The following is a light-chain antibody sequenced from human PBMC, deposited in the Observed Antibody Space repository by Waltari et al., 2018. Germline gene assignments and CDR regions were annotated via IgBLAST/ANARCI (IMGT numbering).Light chain of an antibody. CDR1: SSNIGINI. J-gene: IGLJ3*02. V-gene: IGLV1-44*01. CDR2: TNN. CDR3: AAWDDSLDGPV. Sequence: QSVLTQTPSVSATPGQRVTISCSGSSSNIGINIVNWYQQLPGTAPKLLIHTNNQRPSGVPARFSGSKSGTSASLAISGLQSEDEAEYYCAAWDDSLDGPVFGGGTKLTVL.